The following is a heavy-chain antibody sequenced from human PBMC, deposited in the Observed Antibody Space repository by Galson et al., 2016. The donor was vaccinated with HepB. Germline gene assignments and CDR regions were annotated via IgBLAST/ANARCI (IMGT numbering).Heavy chain of an antibody. J-gene: IGHJ3*01. D-gene: IGHD1-14*01. CDR3: ARNAPKLGITDDFDL. CDR2: SHSSGAT. Sequence: SETLSLTCTVSGGSITTYYWSWIRQPPGMGLEWIAFSHSSGATSYSPSLNSRVTISVDTSKSQFSLRLRSVTAADTAVYYCARNAPKLGITDDFDLWGQGAMVTVSS. V-gene: IGHV4-59*01. CDR1: GGSITTYY.